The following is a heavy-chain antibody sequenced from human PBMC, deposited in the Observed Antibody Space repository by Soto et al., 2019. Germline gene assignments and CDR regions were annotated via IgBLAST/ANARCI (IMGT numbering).Heavy chain of an antibody. CDR2: INHSGST. D-gene: IGHD3-10*01. CDR1: GGSFSGYY. CDR3: ARGRTMVRGVIISTYSHYYMDV. V-gene: IGHV4-34*01. J-gene: IGHJ6*03. Sequence: SETLSLTCAVYGGSFSGYYWSWIRQPPGKGLEWIGEINHSGSTNYNPSLKSRVTISVDTSKNQFSLKLSSVTAADTAVYYCARGRTMVRGVIISTYSHYYMDVWGKGTTVTVSS.